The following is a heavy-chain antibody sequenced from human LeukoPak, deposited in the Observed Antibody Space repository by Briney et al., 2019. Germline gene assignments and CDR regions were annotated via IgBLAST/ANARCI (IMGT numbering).Heavy chain of an antibody. V-gene: IGHV4-39*01. D-gene: IGHD5-24*01. CDR3: ARQLEMAIIADYFDY. CDR2: IYYSGST. CDR1: GGSISSSSYY. Sequence: SETLSLTCTVSGGSISSSSYYWGWIRQPPGKGLEWIGSIYYSGSTYYNPSLKSRVTISVDTSKNQFSLKLSSVTAADTAVYYCARQLEMAIIADYFDYWGQGTLVTVSS. J-gene: IGHJ4*02.